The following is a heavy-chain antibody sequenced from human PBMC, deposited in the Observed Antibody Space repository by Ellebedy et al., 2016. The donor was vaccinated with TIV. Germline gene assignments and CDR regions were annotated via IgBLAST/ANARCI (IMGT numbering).Heavy chain of an antibody. CDR3: ARDPVGVGPAFDV. CDR1: GFTFSSYA. CDR2: ISGSSGHT. Sequence: PGGSLRLSCAASGFTFSSYAMSWVRQAPGMGLEWVSAISGSSGHTYYADSVKGRFTISRDNSKDTLFLQMNSLRAEDTAIYFCARDPVGVGPAFDVWGQGTMVTVSS. V-gene: IGHV3-23*01. D-gene: IGHD4-23*01. J-gene: IGHJ3*01.